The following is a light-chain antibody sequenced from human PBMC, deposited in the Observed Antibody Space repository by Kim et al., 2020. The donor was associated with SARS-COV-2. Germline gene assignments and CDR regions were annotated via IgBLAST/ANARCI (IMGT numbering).Light chain of an antibody. CDR3: MQARRAPDFS. J-gene: IGKJ2*03. Sequence: EIVMIQSPLYLTVIPGEPASISCRSSQSLLDSDGHTYLDWYLQRPGQSPHLLIFLGSNRASGVPDRFSGSGSGTDFTLKISRVEAEDAGVYYFMQARRAPDFSFGLGTKLEI. V-gene: IGKV2-28*01. CDR1: QSLLDSDGHTY. CDR2: LGS.